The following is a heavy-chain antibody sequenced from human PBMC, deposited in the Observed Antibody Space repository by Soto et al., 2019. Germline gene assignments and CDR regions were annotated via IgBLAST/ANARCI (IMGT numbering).Heavy chain of an antibody. J-gene: IGHJ4*02. Sequence: GGSLRLSCAASGFTFSSYAMNWVRQAPGQGLEWVSSILGDSGYIHYADSVKGRFTVSRDNDKNSLFLQMDNLRAEDTAVYYCARAFEDYVWGTYPSQYWGQGILVTVSS. D-gene: IGHD3-16*02. V-gene: IGHV3-21*01. CDR2: ILGDSGYI. CDR1: GFTFSSYA. CDR3: ARAFEDYVWGTYPSQY.